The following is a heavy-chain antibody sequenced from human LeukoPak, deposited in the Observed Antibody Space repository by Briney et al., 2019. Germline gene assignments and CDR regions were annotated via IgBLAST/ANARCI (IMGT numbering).Heavy chain of an antibody. V-gene: IGHV3-23*01. J-gene: IGHJ4*02. CDR3: ARDPGAFPYFFDS. CDR1: GFTFNNYA. Sequence: GGALRLSCSASGFTFNNYALTWVRQTPGKGLECVSAISGDGVSPYYADSVRGRFTISRDNSKNTLYLQMNSLRVEDTAVYFCARDPGAFPYFFDSWGQGTLVTVSS. CDR2: ISGDGVSP. D-gene: IGHD4/OR15-4a*01.